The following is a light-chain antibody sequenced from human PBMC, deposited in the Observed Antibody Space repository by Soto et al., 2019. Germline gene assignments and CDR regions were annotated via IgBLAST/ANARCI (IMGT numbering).Light chain of an antibody. CDR2: GAS. CDR1: QSVSSN. CDR3: QQYHDWPPWT. J-gene: IGKJ1*01. V-gene: IGKV3-15*01. Sequence: EIVLTQSPGTLSLSPGERATLSCGASQSVSSNLAWYQQKPGQAPRLLIYGASTRATGIPTRFSGRGSGTEFTLTISRLQSDDFALYYCQQYHDWPPWTFGQGTKVEVK.